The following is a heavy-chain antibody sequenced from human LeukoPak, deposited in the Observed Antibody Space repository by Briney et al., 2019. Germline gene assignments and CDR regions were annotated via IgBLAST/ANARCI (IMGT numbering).Heavy chain of an antibody. D-gene: IGHD3-10*01. CDR3: ARDKGFMVRGVINYGMDV. V-gene: IGHV4-4*07. CDR2: ICISGST. Sequence: PSETLSLTCTVSGGSISSYYWSWIRQPAGKGLEWIGRICISGSTNYNPSLKSRVTMSADTSKNQFSLKLTSVTAADTAVYYCARDKGFMVRGVINYGMDVWGQGTTVTVSS. CDR1: GGSISSYY. J-gene: IGHJ6*02.